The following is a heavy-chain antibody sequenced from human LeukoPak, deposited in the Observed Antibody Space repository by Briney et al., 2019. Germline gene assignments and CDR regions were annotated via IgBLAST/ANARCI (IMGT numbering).Heavy chain of an antibody. CDR3: ARHPYSGSYHFDY. V-gene: IGHV1-2*02. D-gene: IGHD1-26*01. Sequence: GASVKVSCKASGYIFTGYYMHRVRQAPGQGLEWMGWINPNSGGTNSAQKFQGRVTMTRDTPISTAYMELSRLTSDDTAVYYCARHPYSGSYHFDYWGQGTLVTVSS. J-gene: IGHJ4*02. CDR1: GYIFTGYY. CDR2: INPNSGGT.